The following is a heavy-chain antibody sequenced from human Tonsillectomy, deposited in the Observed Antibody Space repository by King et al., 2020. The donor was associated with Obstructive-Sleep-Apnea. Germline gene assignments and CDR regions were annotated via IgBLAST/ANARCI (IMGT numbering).Heavy chain of an antibody. CDR3: ARDLAPFYNFFTGRYHYGMDV. D-gene: IGHD3-9*01. V-gene: IGHV3-30*04. CDR1: GFTFSAYA. CDR2: LSADETKK. Sequence: VQLVESGGGVVPPGRSLRLSCAVSGFTFSAYAMHWVRQPPGKGPEWVAVLSADETKKYYADSVQGRTTISRDNSKNTLYLQLTSVRAEDTAVYYCARDLAPFYNFFTGRYHYGMDVWGQGTTVTVSS. J-gene: IGHJ6*02.